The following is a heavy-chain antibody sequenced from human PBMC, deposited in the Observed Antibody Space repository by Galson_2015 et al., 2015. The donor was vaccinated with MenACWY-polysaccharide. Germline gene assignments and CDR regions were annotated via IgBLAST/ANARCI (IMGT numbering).Heavy chain of an antibody. CDR1: GLTFSDYF. Sequence: SLRLSCAASGLTFSDYFMTWVRQAPGKGLEWVANIERVGSEKNYVDSVKARFTISRDNAKNSLYLQMDNLRAEDTAVYYCAGGLGWSSDYWGPGTPVTVSS. V-gene: IGHV3-7*01. CDR3: AGGLGWSSDY. CDR2: IERVGSEK. D-gene: IGHD6-19*01. J-gene: IGHJ4*02.